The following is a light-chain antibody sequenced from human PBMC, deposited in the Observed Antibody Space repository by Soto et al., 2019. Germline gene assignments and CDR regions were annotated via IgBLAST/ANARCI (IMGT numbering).Light chain of an antibody. CDR3: SSYTGTRALIL. J-gene: IGLJ2*01. Sequence: QSVVTQPASVSGSPGQSITISCTGTSSDVGGYDYVSWYQQYPGKAPRLIIYEVSNRPSGVSNRFSGSKSGNTASLTISGLRAEDEGDYVCSSYTGTRALILFGGGTKLTVL. CDR2: EVS. CDR1: SSDVGGYDY. V-gene: IGLV2-14*01.